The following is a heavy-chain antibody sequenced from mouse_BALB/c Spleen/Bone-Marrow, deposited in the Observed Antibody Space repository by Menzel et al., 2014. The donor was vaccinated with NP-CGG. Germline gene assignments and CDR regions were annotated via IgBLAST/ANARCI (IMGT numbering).Heavy chain of an antibody. CDR2: INPYNGGT. D-gene: IGHD2-1*01. V-gene: IGHV1-18*01. J-gene: IGHJ4*01. CDR3: ARSGLYYGNYLYAMDY. CDR1: GYSFTGYT. Sequence: VQLKQSGPELVKPGASMKISCKASGYSFTGYTMNWVKQSPGKNLEWIGLINPYNGGTSYNQKFKGKATLTVDRSSSTAYMELLSLTSEDSAAYYCARSGLYYGNYLYAMDYWGQGTSVTVSS.